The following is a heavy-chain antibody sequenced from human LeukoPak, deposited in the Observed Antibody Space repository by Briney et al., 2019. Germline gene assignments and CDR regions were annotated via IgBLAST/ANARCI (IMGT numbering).Heavy chain of an antibody. D-gene: IGHD5-18*01. V-gene: IGHV4-59*01. CDR2: MFYTGSG. CDR1: GGSMSNYY. Sequence: SETLSLTCTVSGGSMSNYYWNWIPQPPGKGLEWIGYMFYTGSGKYNPSLKSRVTISVDTSKRQISLKLTSVTTADTAVYYCATNLPGYSYGYWVAWGRGTLVTVSS. J-gene: IGHJ5*02. CDR3: ATNLPGYSYGYWVA.